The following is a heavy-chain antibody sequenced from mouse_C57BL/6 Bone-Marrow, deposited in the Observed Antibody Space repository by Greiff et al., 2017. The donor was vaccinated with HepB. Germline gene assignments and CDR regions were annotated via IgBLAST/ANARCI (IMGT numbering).Heavy chain of an antibody. V-gene: IGHV5-4*01. Sequence: EVKLVESGGGLVKPGGSLKLSCAASGFTFSSYAMSWVRQTPEKRLEWVATISDGGSYTYYTDNVKGRFTISRDNAKNNLYLQMSHLKSEDTAMYYCAREGQLGAYWGQGTLVTVSA. CDR2: ISDGGSYT. D-gene: IGHD4-1*02. J-gene: IGHJ3*01. CDR1: GFTFSSYA. CDR3: AREGQLGAY.